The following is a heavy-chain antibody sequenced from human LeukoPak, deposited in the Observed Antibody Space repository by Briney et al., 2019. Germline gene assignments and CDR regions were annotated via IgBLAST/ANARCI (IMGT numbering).Heavy chain of an antibody. D-gene: IGHD2-15*01. CDR1: GGSFSGYY. CDR2: NNHRGST. V-gene: IGHV4-34*01. CDR3: ARAPGAALD. J-gene: IGHJ4*02. Sequence: SETLSLTCAVYGGSFSGYYWSWIRQPPGKGLEWIGENNHRGSTNYNPSLKSRVTVSLDTSKNQFSLKLSSVTAADTAVYYCARAPGAALDWGQGTLVTVSS.